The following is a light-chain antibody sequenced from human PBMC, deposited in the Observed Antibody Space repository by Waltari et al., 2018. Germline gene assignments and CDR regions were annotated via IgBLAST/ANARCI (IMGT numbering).Light chain of an antibody. Sequence: DIQLTQSPSSLSESPRDRVTSTCRASQSINSYLNWYQQKPGKAPKLLIYGTSSLQSGVPSRFSGSGSGTDFSLTINSLQPEDFAAYYCQQTYTTPYTFGQGTKLEIK. CDR2: GTS. CDR1: QSINSY. V-gene: IGKV1-39*01. CDR3: QQTYTTPYT. J-gene: IGKJ2*01.